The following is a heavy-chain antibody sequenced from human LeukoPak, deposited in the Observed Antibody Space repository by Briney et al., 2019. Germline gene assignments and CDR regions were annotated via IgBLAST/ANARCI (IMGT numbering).Heavy chain of an antibody. CDR2: IYSGGST. D-gene: IGHD6-13*01. J-gene: IGHJ4*02. V-gene: IGHV3-53*01. Sequence: GGSLRLSCAASGFTVSSNYMSWVRQAPGKGLEWVSVIYSGGSTYYADSVKGRFTISRDNSKNTLYLQMNSLRAEDTAVYYCARDSSEYSSSWYVDYWGQGTLVTVSS. CDR1: GFTVSSNY. CDR3: ARDSSEYSSSWYVDY.